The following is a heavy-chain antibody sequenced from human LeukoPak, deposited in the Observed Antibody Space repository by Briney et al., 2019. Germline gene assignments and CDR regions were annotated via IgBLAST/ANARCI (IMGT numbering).Heavy chain of an antibody. D-gene: IGHD2-15*01. V-gene: IGHV4-61*02. CDR3: ARARNCSGGSCYSGLFDY. CDR2: ISSSGST. Sequence: SQTLSLTCTVSGDSISSGDYYWSWIRQPAGKGLEWIGRISSSGSTNYNPSLKSRVTISVDTSKNQFSLKLSSVTAADTAVYYCARARNCSGGSCYSGLFDYWGQGTLVTVSS. J-gene: IGHJ4*02. CDR1: GDSISSGDYY.